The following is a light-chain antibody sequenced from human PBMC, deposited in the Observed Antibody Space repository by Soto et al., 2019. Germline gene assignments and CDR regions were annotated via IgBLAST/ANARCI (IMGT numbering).Light chain of an antibody. CDR2: DAS. CDR3: QQRTNWPPKWT. CDR1: QSVSNY. J-gene: IGKJ1*01. V-gene: IGKV3-11*01. Sequence: EIVLTQSPGTLSLTPGERATLSCRASQSVSNYFAWYQQKPGQAPRLLIYDASKRAAGIPDRFSGSESGTDFTLTISSLEPEDFAVYYCQQRTNWPPKWTFGQGTKVDI.